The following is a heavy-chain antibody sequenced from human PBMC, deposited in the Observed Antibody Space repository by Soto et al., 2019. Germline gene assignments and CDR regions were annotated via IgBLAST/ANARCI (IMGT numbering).Heavy chain of an antibody. CDR2: ISYDGSNQ. J-gene: IGHJ4*02. D-gene: IGHD5-18*01. CDR3: AKDIVKYTYGACDY. Sequence: QVQLVESGGAVVQPGKSLRLSCAASGFSFNTYGMYWVRQAPGKGLEWVAAISYDGSNQYHADSVKGRFTISRDNSKSTLYLQMNSPRVEDTAVYYCAKDIVKYTYGACDYWGQGALVTVSS. V-gene: IGHV3-30*18. CDR1: GFSFNTYG.